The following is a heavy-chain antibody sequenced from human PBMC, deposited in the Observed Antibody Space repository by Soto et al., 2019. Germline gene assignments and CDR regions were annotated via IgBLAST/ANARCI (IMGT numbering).Heavy chain of an antibody. CDR3: ARGLRVHTIFGVVLNCGMDV. J-gene: IGHJ6*02. V-gene: IGHV4-34*01. CDR1: GGSFSGYY. Sequence: SETLSLTCAVYGGSFSGYYWSWIRQPPGKGLEWIGEINHSGSTNYDPSLKSRVTISVDTSKNQFSLKLSSVTAADTAVCYCARGLRVHTIFGVVLNCGMDVWGQGTTVTVSS. CDR2: INHSGST. D-gene: IGHD3-3*01.